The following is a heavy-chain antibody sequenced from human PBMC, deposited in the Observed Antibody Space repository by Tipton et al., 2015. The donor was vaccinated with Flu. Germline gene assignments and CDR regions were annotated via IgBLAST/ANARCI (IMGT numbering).Heavy chain of an antibody. J-gene: IGHJ4*02. V-gene: IGHV4-39*07. CDR3: ARFRLFGSGSHFDS. CDR1: GDSISTSSYF. CDR2: IFYTGSI. Sequence: GLVKPSETLSLTCTASGDSISTSSYFWGWIRQPPGKGLEWIGNIFYTGSIYSNPSLQSRLTISVDTSKSQFSLSLSSVTAADTAMYYCARFRLFGSGSHFDSWGQGTRVTVSA. D-gene: IGHD3-10*01.